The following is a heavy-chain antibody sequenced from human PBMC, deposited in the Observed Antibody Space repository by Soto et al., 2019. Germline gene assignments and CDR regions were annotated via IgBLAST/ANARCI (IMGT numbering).Heavy chain of an antibody. V-gene: IGHV3-30*18. D-gene: IGHD1-26*01. CDR2: MSSDGSKI. CDR3: AKDEGVGGTLGLFDY. J-gene: IGHJ4*02. CDR1: GFDFTYYA. Sequence: QVQLVESGGGAVQPGESLRLSCVASGFDFTYYAMHWVRQAPGKGLESVAVMSSDGSKIHHTDSVKGRFTISRDNSKNTLYLQMNSLRKEDRAVYFCAKDEGVGGTLGLFDYWGQGTRVSVSS.